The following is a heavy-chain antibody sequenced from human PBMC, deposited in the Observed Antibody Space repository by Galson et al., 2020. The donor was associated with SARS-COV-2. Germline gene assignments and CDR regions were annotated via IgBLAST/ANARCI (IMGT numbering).Heavy chain of an antibody. CDR3: ARGGFPYYYYMDV. CDR1: AFTSGAFA. V-gene: IGHV3-49*03. CDR2: FRSRTYDGTT. Sequence: GGSPRLSFTVAAFTSGAFALTWFRQAPGKGQAWVGFFRSRTYDGTTEYASLKKDRFTISRDDSKNVAYLQMNSLITEDTAVYYCARGGFPYYYYMDVWGKGTTVTVSS. J-gene: IGHJ6*03.